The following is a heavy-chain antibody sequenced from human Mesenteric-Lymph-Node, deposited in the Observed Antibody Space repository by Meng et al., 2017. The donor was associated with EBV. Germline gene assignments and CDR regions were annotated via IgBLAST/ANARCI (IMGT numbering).Heavy chain of an antibody. Sequence: QITLKESGPTLVKPTXTLTLTCTFSGFSLSTYAVGVCWIRQPPGKALEWLALIYWDDDERYSPSLKSRLTITKDTSINQVVPTMTNMDPVDTATYYCVHGRGGGNSAIFDHWGQGTLVTVSS. CDR3: VHGRGGGNSAIFDH. CDR1: GFSLSTYAVG. CDR2: IYWDDDE. J-gene: IGHJ4*02. D-gene: IGHD4-23*01. V-gene: IGHV2-5*02.